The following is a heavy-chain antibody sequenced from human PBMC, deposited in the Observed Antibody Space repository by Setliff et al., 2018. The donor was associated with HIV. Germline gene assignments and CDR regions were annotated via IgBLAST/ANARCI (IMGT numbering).Heavy chain of an antibody. Sequence: PGGSLRLSCTASGFTFRNFCMSWVRQAPGKGLEWVANIKEDGSEKYYVDSVKGRSTISRDNAKKSLFLQMNSLRAEDTAVYYCAREREYYDSSGYRGGNAFDI. CDR2: IKEDGSEK. D-gene: IGHD3-22*01. CDR3: AREREYYDSSGYRGGNAFDI. J-gene: IGHJ3*02. V-gene: IGHV3-7*03. CDR1: GFTFRNFC.